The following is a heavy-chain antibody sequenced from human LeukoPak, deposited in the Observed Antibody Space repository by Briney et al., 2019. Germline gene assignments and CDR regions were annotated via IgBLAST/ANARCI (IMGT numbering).Heavy chain of an antibody. J-gene: IGHJ5*02. CDR3: ARTFIGYCSSTSCYRGWFDP. V-gene: IGHV4-34*01. Sequence: SETLSLTCAVYGGSFSGYYWSWIRQPPGKGLEWIGEINHSGSTNYNPSLKSRVTISVDTSKNQFSLKLSSATAADTAVYYCARTFIGYCSSTSCYRGWFDPWGQGTLVTVSS. CDR2: INHSGST. D-gene: IGHD2-2*01. CDR1: GGSFSGYY.